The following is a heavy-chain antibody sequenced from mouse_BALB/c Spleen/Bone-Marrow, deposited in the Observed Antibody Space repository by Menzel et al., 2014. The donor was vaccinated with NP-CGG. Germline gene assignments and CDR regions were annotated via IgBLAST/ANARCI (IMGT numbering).Heavy chain of an antibody. CDR1: GFNIKDYY. CDR2: IDPENGNT. V-gene: IGHV14-1*02. J-gene: IGHJ1*01. CDR3: ASYYRYDRYFDV. D-gene: IGHD2-14*01. Sequence: VQLQQPGAELVRPGALVKLSYKASGFNIKDYYMYWVKQRPEQGLEWIGWIDPENGNTIYDPKFRGKASITVDTSSNTAYLQLSSLTSEDTAVYYCASYYRYDRYFDVWGAGTTVTVSS.